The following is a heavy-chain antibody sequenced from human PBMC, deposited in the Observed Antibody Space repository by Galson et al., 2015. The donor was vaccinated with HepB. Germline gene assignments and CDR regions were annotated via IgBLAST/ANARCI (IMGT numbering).Heavy chain of an antibody. CDR3: AREIKITIFGVVINHDAFDI. CDR2: MNPNSGNT. V-gene: IGHV1-8*01. J-gene: IGHJ3*02. D-gene: IGHD3-3*01. CDR1: GYTFTSYD. Sequence: SVKVSCKASGYTFTSYDINWVRQATGQGLEWMGWMNPNSGNTGYAQKFQGRVTMTRNTSISTAYMELSSLRSEDTAVYYCAREIKITIFGVVINHDAFDIWGQGTMVTVSS.